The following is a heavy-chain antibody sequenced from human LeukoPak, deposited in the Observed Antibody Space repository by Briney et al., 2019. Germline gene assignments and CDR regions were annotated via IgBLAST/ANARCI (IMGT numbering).Heavy chain of an antibody. V-gene: IGHV3-48*02. CDR1: GFIFSNYN. D-gene: IGHD1-26*01. Sequence: QPGGSLRLSCAASGFIFSNYNMNWVRQAPAKGLEWVSYISSTSYPIYYADSVKGRFTISRDNAKNSLYLQMNSLRDEDTAVYYCARGGHSGSFSPEDYWGQGTLVTVSS. CDR2: ISSTSYPI. J-gene: IGHJ4*02. CDR3: ARGGHSGSFSPEDY.